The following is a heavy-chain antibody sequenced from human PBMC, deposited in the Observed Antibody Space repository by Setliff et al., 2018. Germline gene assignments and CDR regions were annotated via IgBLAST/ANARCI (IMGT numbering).Heavy chain of an antibody. D-gene: IGHD3-16*01. CDR3: TRSRGPRVVLAADFDF. J-gene: IGHJ4*02. CDR1: SYTFTNYG. V-gene: IGHV1-18*01. Sequence: ASVKVSCKTSSYTFTNYGINWVRQAPGQGLEWMGMISTYTGKTNYAQKFQDRVTMTTDTSTGTAYMELRSLTSDDTAVYFCTRSRGPRVVLAADFDFWGQGTLVTVSS. CDR2: ISTYTGKT.